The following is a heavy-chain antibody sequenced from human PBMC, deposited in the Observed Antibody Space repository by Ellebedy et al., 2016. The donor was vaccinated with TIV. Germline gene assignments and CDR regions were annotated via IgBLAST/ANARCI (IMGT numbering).Heavy chain of an antibody. J-gene: IGHJ6*02. Sequence: ASVKVSCKASGYTFTSFNIHWVREAPGQGLEWVGIINPNTETTRYAQKLQGRVTLTRDTSTATVYMELRSLRAEDTAVYYCARAVETSNYGMEIWGQGTSVTVS. CDR2: INPNTETT. D-gene: IGHD3-16*01. V-gene: IGHV1-46*04. CDR3: ARAVETSNYGMEI. CDR1: GYTFTSFN.